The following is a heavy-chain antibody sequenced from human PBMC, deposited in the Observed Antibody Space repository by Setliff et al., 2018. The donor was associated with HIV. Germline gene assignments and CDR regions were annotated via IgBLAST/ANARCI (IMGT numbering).Heavy chain of an antibody. CDR2: IYYSGST. Sequence: PSETLSLTCAVYGGSFSGYYWSWIRQPPGKGLEWIGYIYYSGSTNYNPSLKSRVTISVDTSKNQFSLKLSSVTATDTAVYYCARTSGDYGGYTFDIWGQGTMVTVSS. J-gene: IGHJ3*02. CDR3: ARTSGDYGGYTFDI. V-gene: IGHV4-59*08. D-gene: IGHD4-17*01. CDR1: GGSFSGYY.